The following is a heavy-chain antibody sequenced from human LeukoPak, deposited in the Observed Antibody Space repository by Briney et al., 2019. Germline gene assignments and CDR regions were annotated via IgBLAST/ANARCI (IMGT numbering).Heavy chain of an antibody. D-gene: IGHD2-15*01. CDR2: ISYDGSNK. J-gene: IGHJ4*02. CDR3: ARENCSGTSCHTSY. Sequence: GRSLRLSCAASGFTFSSYAMHWVRQAPGKGLEWVAVISYDGSNKYYADSVKGRFTISRDNSKNTLYLQMNSLRVEDTAVYYCARENCSGTSCHTSYWGQGTLVTV. V-gene: IGHV3-30*14. CDR1: GFTFSSYA.